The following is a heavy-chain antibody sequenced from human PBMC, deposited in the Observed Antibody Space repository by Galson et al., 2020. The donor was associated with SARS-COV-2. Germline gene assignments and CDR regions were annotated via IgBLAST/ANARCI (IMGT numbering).Heavy chain of an antibody. CDR2: IPYDGRKK. Sequence: GGSRRPSCAASGFTFSSYAMHWVRQAPGKGMEWEAVIPYDGRKKNHADSVKGRFTISRDNSKNTLYLQMNSLRAEDTAVYYCARGENIAAAGRPYCYYYGMDVWGQGTTFTVSS. CDR3: ARGENIAAAGRPYCYYYGMDV. J-gene: IGHJ6*02. V-gene: IGHV3-30*04. CDR1: GFTFSSYA. D-gene: IGHD6-25*01.